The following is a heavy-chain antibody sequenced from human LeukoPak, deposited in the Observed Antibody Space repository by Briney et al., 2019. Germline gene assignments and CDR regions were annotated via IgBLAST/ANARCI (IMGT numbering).Heavy chain of an antibody. Sequence: PGGSLRLSCAASGFTFSSYWMSWVRQAPGKGLEWVANIKQDGSEKYYVDSVKGRFTISRDNAKNSLYLQMNSLRAEDTAVYYCARGVHYYDSSGYYFDYWGQGTLVTVSS. CDR2: IKQDGSEK. D-gene: IGHD3-22*01. CDR1: GFTFSSYW. CDR3: ARGVHYYDSSGYYFDY. J-gene: IGHJ4*02. V-gene: IGHV3-7*01.